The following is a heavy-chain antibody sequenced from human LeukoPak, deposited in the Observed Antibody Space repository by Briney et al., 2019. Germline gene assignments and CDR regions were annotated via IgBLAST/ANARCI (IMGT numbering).Heavy chain of an antibody. V-gene: IGHV4-59*11. CDR2: IFSSGGT. CDR1: GRSISPHY. Sequence: PSETLSLTCTVSGRSISPHYWSWFRRAPGRGLEWIGYIFSSGGTTYKPSLKSRVTLSVDTSKNQFSLRLDSVTPADTAVYYCAKSGREYYFDYWGQGTLVTVSS. CDR3: AKSGREYYFDY. J-gene: IGHJ4*02.